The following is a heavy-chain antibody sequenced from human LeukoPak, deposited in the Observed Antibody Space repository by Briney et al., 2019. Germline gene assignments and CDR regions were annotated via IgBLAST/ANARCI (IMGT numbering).Heavy chain of an antibody. J-gene: IGHJ5*02. V-gene: IGHV1-2*02. Sequence: ASVKVSCKASGYTFTRYYMHWVRQAPGQGLEWMGWINPNSGGTNYAQKFKGRVTMTRDTSISTAYMELSRLRSDDTAVYYCAGTYCSGGSCYSFDWFDPWGQGTLVTVSS. D-gene: IGHD2-15*01. CDR1: GYTFTRYY. CDR3: AGTYCSGGSCYSFDWFDP. CDR2: INPNSGGT.